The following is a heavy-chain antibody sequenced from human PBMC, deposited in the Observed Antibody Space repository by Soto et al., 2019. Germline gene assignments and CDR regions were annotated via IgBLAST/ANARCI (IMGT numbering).Heavy chain of an antibody. D-gene: IGHD1-26*01. CDR2: IYTSGST. V-gene: IGHV4-4*07. Sequence: PWETLSLTCTVSGGTISSYYWSWIRQPAGKGLEWIGRIYTSGSTNYNPSLKSRVTMSVDTSKNQFSLKLRSVTAADTAVYYCARVSSGSYRSGWFDPWGQGTLVTVSS. CDR3: ARVSSGSYRSGWFDP. J-gene: IGHJ5*02. CDR1: GGTISSYY.